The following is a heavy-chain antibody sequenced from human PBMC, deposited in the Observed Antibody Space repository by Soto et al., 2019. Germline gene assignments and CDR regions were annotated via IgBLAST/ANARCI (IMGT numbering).Heavy chain of an antibody. V-gene: IGHV3-48*02. CDR3: ARGGAYKIDY. J-gene: IGHJ4*02. D-gene: IGHD1-20*01. CDR2: ISSSSSTI. Sequence: EVQLVESGGGLVQPGGSLRLSCAASGFTLSSYSMNWVRQAPGKGLEWVSYISSSSSTIYYADSVKGRFTISRDNAKNSLWLQMNRLRDEDTAVDYWARGGAYKIDYWGQGTLVNVSS. CDR1: GFTLSSYS.